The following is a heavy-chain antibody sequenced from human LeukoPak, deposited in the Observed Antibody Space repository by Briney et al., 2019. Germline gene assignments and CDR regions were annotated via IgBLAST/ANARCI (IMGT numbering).Heavy chain of an antibody. Sequence: GSSVKVSCKASGGTFSSYAISWVRQAPGQGLEWMGRINPNSGGTNYAQKFQGRVTMTRDTSISTAYMELSRLRSDDTAVYYCARGQTTLGADYWGQGTLVTVSS. CDR1: GGTFSSYA. CDR3: ARGQTTLGADY. CDR2: INPNSGGT. J-gene: IGHJ4*02. D-gene: IGHD3-10*01. V-gene: IGHV1-2*06.